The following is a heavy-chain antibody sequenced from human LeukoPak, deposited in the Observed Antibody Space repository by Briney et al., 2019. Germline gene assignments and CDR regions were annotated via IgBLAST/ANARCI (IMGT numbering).Heavy chain of an antibody. CDR2: IYYTGST. V-gene: IGHV4-59*12. J-gene: IGHJ6*03. CDR1: GGSISSYY. D-gene: IGHD1-1*01. CDR3: ARGWKQEKYTYYYLDV. Sequence: SETLSLTCTVSGGSISSYYWSWIRQSPGRGLEWIGYIYYTGSTNYNPSLKSRVTISIDTSKNQFSLKLSSVTAADTAVYYCARGWKQEKYTYYYLDVWGKGTTVTVSS.